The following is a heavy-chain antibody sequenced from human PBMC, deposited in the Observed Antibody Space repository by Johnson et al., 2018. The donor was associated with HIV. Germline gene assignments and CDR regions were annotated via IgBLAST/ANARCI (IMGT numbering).Heavy chain of an antibody. D-gene: IGHD1-26*01. CDR2: ISYDGSKE. Sequence: QVQLVESGGGVVQPGKSLKVSCAASGFTFSSYDMHWVRQPPGKWLEWVAGISYDGSKEYYVDSVKGRFTISRDNSKNTLYLQMNSLRAEDTAVYYCAKDPVGATWAFDIWGQGTMVTVSS. V-gene: IGHV3-30*18. CDR1: GFTFSSYD. CDR3: AKDPVGATWAFDI. J-gene: IGHJ3*02.